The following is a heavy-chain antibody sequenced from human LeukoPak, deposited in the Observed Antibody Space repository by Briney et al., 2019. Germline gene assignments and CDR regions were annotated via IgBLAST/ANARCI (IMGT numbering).Heavy chain of an antibody. D-gene: IGHD2-2*01. CDR2: IIPIFGTA. J-gene: IGHJ3*02. V-gene: IGHV1-69*06. CDR3: ARELGYCSSTSCLTDAFDI. Sequence: ASVKVSCKASGGTFSSHAISRVRQAPGQGLEWMGGIIPIFGTANYAQKFQGRVTITADKSTSTAYMELSSLRSEDTAVYYCARELGYCSSTSCLTDAFDIWGQGTMVTVSS. CDR1: GGTFSSHA.